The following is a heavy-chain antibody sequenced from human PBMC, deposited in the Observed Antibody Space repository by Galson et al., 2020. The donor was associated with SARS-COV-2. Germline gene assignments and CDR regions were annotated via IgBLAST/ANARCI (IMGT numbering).Heavy chain of an antibody. D-gene: IGHD4-17*01. Sequence: GESLKISCAASGFTFSSYAMHWVRQAPGKGLEWVAVISYDGSNKYYADSVKGRFTISRDNSKNTLYLQMNSLRAEDTAVYYCAIIGDYTMWGGMDVWGQGTTVTVSS. V-gene: IGHV3-30-3*01. CDR2: ISYDGSNK. CDR1: GFTFSSYA. CDR3: AIIGDYTMWGGMDV. J-gene: IGHJ6*02.